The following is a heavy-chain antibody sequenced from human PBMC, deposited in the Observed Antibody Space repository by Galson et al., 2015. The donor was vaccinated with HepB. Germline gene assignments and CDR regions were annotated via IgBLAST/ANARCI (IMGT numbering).Heavy chain of an antibody. V-gene: IGHV3-73*01. Sequence: SLRLSCAASGFTFSGSAMHWVRQASGKGLEWVGRIRSKANSYATAYAASVKGRFTISRDDSKSTAYLQMNSLKTEDTAVYYCTRQDLRWARAPYYYGMGVWGQGTTVTVSS. J-gene: IGHJ6*02. D-gene: IGHD4-23*01. CDR2: IRSKANSYAT. CDR1: GFTFSGSA. CDR3: TRQDLRWARAPYYYGMGV.